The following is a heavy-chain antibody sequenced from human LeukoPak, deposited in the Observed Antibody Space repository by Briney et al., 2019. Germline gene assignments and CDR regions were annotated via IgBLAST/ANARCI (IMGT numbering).Heavy chain of an antibody. CDR1: GGSISSYY. J-gene: IGHJ5*02. V-gene: IGHV4-59*12. D-gene: IGHD2-8*01. CDR2: IYYSGST. CDR3: ARRPGYCPNGVCYKRNWFDP. Sequence: SETLSLTCTVSGGSISSYYWSWIRQPAGKGLEWIGYIYYSGSTNYNPPLKSRVTISVDTSKNQFSLKLSSVTAADTAVYYCARRPGYCPNGVCYKRNWFDPWGQGTLVTVSS.